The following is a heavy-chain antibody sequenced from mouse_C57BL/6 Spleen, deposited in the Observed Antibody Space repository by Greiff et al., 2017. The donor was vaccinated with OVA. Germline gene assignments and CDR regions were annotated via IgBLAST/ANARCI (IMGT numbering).Heavy chain of an antibody. CDR1: GYTFTSYW. V-gene: IGHV1-50*01. CDR3: ARANWGGY. CDR2: IDPSDSYT. D-gene: IGHD4-1*01. Sequence: QVQLQQSGAELVKPGASVKLSCKASGYTFTSYWMQWVKQRPGQGLEWIGEIDPSDSYTNYNQKFKGKATLTVDTSSSTAYMQLSSLTSEDSAVYYCARANWGGYWGQGTTLTVSS. J-gene: IGHJ2*01.